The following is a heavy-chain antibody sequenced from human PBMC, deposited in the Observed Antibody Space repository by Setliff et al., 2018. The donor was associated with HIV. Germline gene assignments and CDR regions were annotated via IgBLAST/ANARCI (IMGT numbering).Heavy chain of an antibody. D-gene: IGHD6-19*01. CDR1: GGSISSGSYY. V-gene: IGHV4-61*02. CDR2: IYTSGST. Sequence: LSLTCTVSGGSISSGSYYWSWIRQPAGKGLEWIGRIYTSGSTNYNPSLKSRVTISVDTSKNQFSLKLSSVTAADTAVYYCARGGSGWYSADAFDIWGQGTMVTVSS. J-gene: IGHJ3*02. CDR3: ARGGSGWYSADAFDI.